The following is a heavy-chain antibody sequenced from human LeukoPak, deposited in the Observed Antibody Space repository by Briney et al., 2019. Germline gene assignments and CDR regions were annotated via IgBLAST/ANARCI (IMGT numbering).Heavy chain of an antibody. CDR2: IYSGGST. D-gene: IGHD2-15*01. CDR3: ARGYCSGGSCSYFDY. CDR1: GFTVSSNY. V-gene: IGHV3-53*01. Sequence: GGSLGLSCAASGFTVSSNYMSWVRQAPGKGLEWGSVIYSGGSTYYADSVKGRFTISRDNSKNTLYLQMNSLRAEDTAVYYCARGYCSGGSCSYFDYWGQGTLVTVSS. J-gene: IGHJ4*02.